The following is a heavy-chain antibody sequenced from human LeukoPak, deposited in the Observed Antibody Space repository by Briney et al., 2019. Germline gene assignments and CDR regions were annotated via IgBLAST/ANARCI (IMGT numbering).Heavy chain of an antibody. J-gene: IGHJ3*02. V-gene: IGHV3-15*01. Sequence: GGSLRLSCAASGFTFSNAWMSWVRQAPGKGLEWVGRIKSKTDRGTTDYAAPVKGRFTISRDDSKNTLYLQMNSLKTEDTAVYYCTTGAGYSDAFDIWGQGTMVTVSS. D-gene: IGHD3-10*01. CDR3: TTGAGYSDAFDI. CDR2: IKSKTDRGTT. CDR1: GFTFSNAW.